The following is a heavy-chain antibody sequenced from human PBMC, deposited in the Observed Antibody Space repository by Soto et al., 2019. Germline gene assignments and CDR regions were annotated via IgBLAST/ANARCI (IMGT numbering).Heavy chain of an antibody. D-gene: IGHD3-10*01. CDR1: GFTFSSYA. J-gene: IGHJ6*03. Sequence: PGGSLRLSCAASGFTFSSYAMSWVRQAPGKGLEWVSAISGSGGSTYYADSVKGRFTISRDNSKNTLYMQMNSLRAEDTDVYYCGNWGFGELVWYYYYMDVWGKGTRVTVPS. V-gene: IGHV3-23*01. CDR2: ISGSGGST. CDR3: GNWGFGELVWYYYYMDV.